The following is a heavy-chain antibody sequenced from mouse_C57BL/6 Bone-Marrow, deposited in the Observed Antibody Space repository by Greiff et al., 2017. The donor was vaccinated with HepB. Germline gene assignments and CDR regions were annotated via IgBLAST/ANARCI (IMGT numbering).Heavy chain of an antibody. Sequence: EVKLEESGGGLVKPGGSLKLSCAASGFTFSSYAMSWVRQTPEKRLEWVATISDGGSYTYYPDNVKGRFTISRDNAKNNLYLQMSHLKSEDTAMYYCARDGGSLAYWGQGTLVTVSA. V-gene: IGHV5-4*01. CDR3: ARDGGSLAY. D-gene: IGHD1-1*02. CDR1: GFTFSSYA. CDR2: ISDGGSYT. J-gene: IGHJ3*01.